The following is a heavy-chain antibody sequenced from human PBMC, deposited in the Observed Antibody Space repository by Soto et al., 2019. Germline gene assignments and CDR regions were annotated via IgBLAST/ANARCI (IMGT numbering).Heavy chain of an antibody. CDR3: ASGRGYYDSSGYYLQDFDY. CDR1: SYTFTSYG. CDR2: ISAYNGNT. D-gene: IGHD3-22*01. Sequence: ASVKVSCKASSYTFTSYGISWVRQAPGQGLEWMGWISAYNGNTNYAQKLQGRVTMTTDTSTSTAYMELRSLRSDDTAVYYCASGRGYYDSSGYYLQDFDYWGQGTLVTVSS. J-gene: IGHJ4*02. V-gene: IGHV1-18*01.